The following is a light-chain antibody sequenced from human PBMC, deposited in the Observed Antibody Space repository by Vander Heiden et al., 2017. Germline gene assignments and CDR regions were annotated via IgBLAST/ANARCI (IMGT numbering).Light chain of an antibody. Sequence: DIQMTQSPSTLSASVGDRVTITCRASQSISNWLAWYQQKPGKPPNLLIYQASTLENGVPSRFSASGSGTEFILTISSLQPDDFATYYCQQYSTSSYTFGQGTKLEIK. CDR2: QAS. CDR1: QSISNW. V-gene: IGKV1-5*03. J-gene: IGKJ2*01. CDR3: QQYSTSSYT.